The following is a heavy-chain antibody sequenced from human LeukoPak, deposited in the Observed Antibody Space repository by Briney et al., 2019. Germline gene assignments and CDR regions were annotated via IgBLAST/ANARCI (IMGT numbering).Heavy chain of an antibody. J-gene: IGHJ3*02. CDR2: INHSGST. CDR3: ARPYQLPYAFDI. CDR1: GGSFSGYY. Sequence: SETLSLTCAVYGGSFSGYYWSWIRQPPGKGLEWIGEINHSGSTNYNPSLKSRVTISVDTSKNQFSLKLSSVTAADTAVYYCARPYQLPYAFDIWGQGTMVTVSS. V-gene: IGHV4-34*01. D-gene: IGHD2-2*01.